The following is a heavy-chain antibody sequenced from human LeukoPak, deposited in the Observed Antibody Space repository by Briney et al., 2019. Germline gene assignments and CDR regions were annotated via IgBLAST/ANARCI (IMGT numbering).Heavy chain of an antibody. CDR3: AKSGYNRFDY. D-gene: IGHD5-24*01. J-gene: IGHJ4*02. CDR1: GFTFSSSA. CDR2: ISGSGSGSST. Sequence: GGSLRLSCAASGFTFSSSAMSWVRQAPGKGLEWVSTISGSGSGSSTYYADSVEGRFTISRDNSKNTLYLQMNSLRAEDTAVYYCAKSGYNRFDYWGQGTLVTVSS. V-gene: IGHV3-23*01.